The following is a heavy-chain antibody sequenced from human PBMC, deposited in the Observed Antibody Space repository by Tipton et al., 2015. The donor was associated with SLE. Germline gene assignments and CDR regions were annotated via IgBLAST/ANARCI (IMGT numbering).Heavy chain of an antibody. Sequence: SLRLSCAASTFTFSAYAMHWVRQTPGKGLEWVSIISYDGNEKHYANSVKGRFTISRDKSKNTLYLQMNSLRAEDTALYYCATISVAPPDYWGQGTLVTVSS. CDR3: ATISVAPPDY. J-gene: IGHJ4*02. V-gene: IGHV3-30*04. CDR2: ISYDGNEK. CDR1: TFTFSAYA. D-gene: IGHD6-19*01.